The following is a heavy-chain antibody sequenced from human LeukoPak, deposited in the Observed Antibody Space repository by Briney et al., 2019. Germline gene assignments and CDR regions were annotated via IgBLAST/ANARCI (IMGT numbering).Heavy chain of an antibody. V-gene: IGHV1-69*05. CDR1: GYTFTDYY. D-gene: IGHD2-21*02. CDR3: ARGEVRAYCGGDCYQCDY. CDR2: IIPIFGTA. Sequence: SVKVSCKVSGYTFTDYYMHWVQQAPGQGLEWMGGIIPIFGTANYAQKFQGRVTITTDESTSTAYMELSSLRSEDTAVYYCARGEVRAYCGGDCYQCDYWGQGTLVTVSS. J-gene: IGHJ4*02.